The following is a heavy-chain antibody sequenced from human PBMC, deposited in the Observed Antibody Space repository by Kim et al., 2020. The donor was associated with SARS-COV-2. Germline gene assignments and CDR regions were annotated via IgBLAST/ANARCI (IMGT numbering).Heavy chain of an antibody. J-gene: IGHJ4*02. V-gene: IGHV4-39*01. Sequence: STGYNPSLEGRLTMSFDTSKEQFSLKLSSVTAADTAIYYCVVRGLVSHYDNWGQGTLVSVSS. D-gene: IGHD3-10*01. CDR3: VVRGLVSHYDN. CDR2: ST.